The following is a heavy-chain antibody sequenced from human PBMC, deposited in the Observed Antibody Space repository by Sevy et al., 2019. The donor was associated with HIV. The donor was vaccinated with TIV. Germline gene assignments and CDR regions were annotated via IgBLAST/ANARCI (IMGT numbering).Heavy chain of an antibody. CDR3: ARDPDSSLDSFDM. V-gene: IGHV3-53*01. J-gene: IGHJ3*02. CDR1: GFTVSSKH. D-gene: IGHD3-22*01. CDR2: IYTGGNT. Sequence: GGSLRLSCAASGFTVSSKHMNWVRQAPGKGLEWVATIYTGGNTYYADSVKGRVTISRDSFTLYLQMNSLRVEDTAVYYCARDPDSSLDSFDMWGQGTMVTVSS.